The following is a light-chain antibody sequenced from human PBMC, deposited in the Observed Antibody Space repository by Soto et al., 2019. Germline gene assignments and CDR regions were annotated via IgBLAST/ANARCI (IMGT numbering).Light chain of an antibody. CDR1: ISDVGVYNY. V-gene: IGLV2-14*01. J-gene: IGLJ1*01. CDR2: DVS. CDR3: SSYTTSNTRQIV. Sequence: QSVLTQPAAVAGAPGQSIPISCTGYISDVGVYNYVSWYQQHPGKAPKFIIYDVSNRPSGVSNRFSGSKSGNTASLTISGLQAEDEADYYCSSYTTSNTRQIVFGTGTKV.